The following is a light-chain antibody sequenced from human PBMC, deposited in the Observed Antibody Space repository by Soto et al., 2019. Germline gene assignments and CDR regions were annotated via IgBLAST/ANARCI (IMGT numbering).Light chain of an antibody. CDR2: GAS. CDR3: QQYNNWPPT. V-gene: IGKV3-15*01. Sequence: DIVMTQSPAPLSLSPGERATLSCRARQSVNSNLAWYQQKLGQAPSLLIYGASTRATGIPARFSGSGSGTEFTLTISSLQSEDFAVYYCQQYNNWPPTFGQGTRLEIK. J-gene: IGKJ5*01. CDR1: QSVNSN.